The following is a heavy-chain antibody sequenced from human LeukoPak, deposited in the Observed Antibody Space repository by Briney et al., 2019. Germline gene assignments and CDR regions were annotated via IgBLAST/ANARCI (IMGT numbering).Heavy chain of an antibody. J-gene: IGHJ6*03. CDR1: GGTFSSYA. CDR2: IIPIFGTA. CDR3: ARGWDTYCSSTSCSLYYYYYHMDV. V-gene: IGHV1-69*13. D-gene: IGHD2-2*01. Sequence: SVKVSCKASGGTFSSYAISWVRQAPGQGLEWMGGIIPIFGTANYAQKFQGRVTITADESTSTAYMELSSLRSEDTAVYYCARGWDTYCSSTSCSLYYYYYHMDVWGKGTTVTVSS.